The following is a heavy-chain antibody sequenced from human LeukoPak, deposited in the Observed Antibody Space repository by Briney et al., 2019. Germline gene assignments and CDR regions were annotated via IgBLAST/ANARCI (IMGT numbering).Heavy chain of an antibody. Sequence: GGSLRLSCAASGFTFSSYAMHWVRQAPGKGLEWVSVIYSGGTTYYADSVKGRFTISRDNSKNTLYLQMNTLRAEDTAVYYCARDSDILASDAFDIWGQGTMVTVSS. CDR1: GFTFSSYA. D-gene: IGHD3-9*01. V-gene: IGHV3-66*01. J-gene: IGHJ3*02. CDR3: ARDSDILASDAFDI. CDR2: IYSGGTT.